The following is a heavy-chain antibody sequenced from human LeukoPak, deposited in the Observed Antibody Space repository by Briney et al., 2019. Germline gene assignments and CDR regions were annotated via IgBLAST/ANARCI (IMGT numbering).Heavy chain of an antibody. CDR1: GGSFNDYY. Sequence: SETLSLTCAVSGGSFNDYYWSWIRQPPGKGLEWIGDINQSGVTTYNPALKSRVTISVDTSKKQFSLDLNSVTVADTAVYYCATISIIHPLGGYYYMDVWGKGTAVIISS. CDR2: INQSGVT. CDR3: ATISIIHPLGGYYYMDV. V-gene: IGHV4-34*01. J-gene: IGHJ6*03. D-gene: IGHD2/OR15-2a*01.